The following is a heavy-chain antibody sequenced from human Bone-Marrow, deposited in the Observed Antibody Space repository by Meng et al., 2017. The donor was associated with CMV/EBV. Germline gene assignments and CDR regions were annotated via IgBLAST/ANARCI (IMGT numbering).Heavy chain of an antibody. CDR3: ARGVPIVSTGTKFDY. D-gene: IGHD1-1*01. CDR2: TNPVLGTT. CDR1: GDTFSTYA. J-gene: IGHJ4*02. V-gene: IGHV1-69*05. Sequence: SVKVSCKASGDTFSTYAFSWMRRAPGQGLEWLGGTNPVLGTTNYAQRFQGGVTITTDESMNTVYMELSSLRSEDTAVYYCARGVPIVSTGTKFDYWGQGTLVTVSS.